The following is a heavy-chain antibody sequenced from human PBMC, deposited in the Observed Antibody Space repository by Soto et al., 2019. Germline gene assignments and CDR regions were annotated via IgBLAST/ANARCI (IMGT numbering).Heavy chain of an antibody. CDR3: AREKRYSYVYYFDY. Sequence: GGSLRFSCAASGFTFSDYYMSWIRQAPGKGLEWVSYISSSSSYTNYADSVKGRFTISRDNAKNSLYLQMNSLRAEDTAVYYCAREKRYSYVYYFDYWGQGTLVTVSS. CDR1: GFTFSDYY. D-gene: IGHD5-18*01. V-gene: IGHV3-11*06. J-gene: IGHJ4*02. CDR2: ISSSSSYT.